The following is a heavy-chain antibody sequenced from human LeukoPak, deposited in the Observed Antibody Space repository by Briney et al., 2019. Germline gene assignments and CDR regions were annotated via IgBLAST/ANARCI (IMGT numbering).Heavy chain of an antibody. J-gene: IGHJ4*02. Sequence: PGGSLRLSCAASGFTFSSYLMSCVRQAPGKGLEWVANIIQDGSEKYYVDSVKGRFTISRDNAKNSLYLQMNSLRAEDTAVYYCARERYIPRGRDYWGQGTLVTVSS. D-gene: IGHD3-16*01. CDR1: GFTFSSYL. CDR2: IIQDGSEK. V-gene: IGHV3-7*05. CDR3: ARERYIPRGRDY.